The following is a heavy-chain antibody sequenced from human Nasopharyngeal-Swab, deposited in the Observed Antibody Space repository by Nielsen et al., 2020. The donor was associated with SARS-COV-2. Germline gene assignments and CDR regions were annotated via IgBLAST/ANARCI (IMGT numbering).Heavy chain of an antibody. D-gene: IGHD1-26*01. V-gene: IGHV4-30-4*01. J-gene: IGHJ6*02. CDR2: IYYSGRT. CDR3: ARDSGLSGTKYYYYGMDV. Sequence: SRRPPEKGLEWICQIYYSGRTYYNASLKSRGTISVDTSKNKFSLKLSSVTAADTAVYYCARDSGLSGTKYYYYGMDVWGQGTTVTVSS.